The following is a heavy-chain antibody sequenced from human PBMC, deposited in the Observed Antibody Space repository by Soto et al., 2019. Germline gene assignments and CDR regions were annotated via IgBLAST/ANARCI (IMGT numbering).Heavy chain of an antibody. J-gene: IGHJ6*02. V-gene: IGHV3-43*01. CDR3: AKDFKKRYYYYGMDV. Sequence: GGSLRLSCAASGFTFDDYTMHWVRQAPGKGLEWVSLISWDGGSTYYADSVKGRFTISRDNSKNSLYLQMNSLRTEDTALYYCAKDFKKRYYYYGMDVWGQGTTVTVSS. CDR1: GFTFDDYT. CDR2: ISWDGGST.